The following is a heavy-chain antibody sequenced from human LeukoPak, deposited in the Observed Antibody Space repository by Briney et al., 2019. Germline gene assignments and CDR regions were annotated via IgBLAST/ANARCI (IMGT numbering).Heavy chain of an antibody. J-gene: IGHJ5*02. CDR3: ARGDRYYDFWSGYYRNWFDP. Sequence: GESLRISCKGSGYSFTTYWISWVRQMPGKGLEWMGIIYPGDSDTRYSPSFQGQVTISADKSISTAYLQWSSLKASDTAMYYCARGDRYYDFWSGYYRNWFDPWGQGTLVTVSS. CDR2: IYPGDSDT. CDR1: GYSFTTYW. V-gene: IGHV5-51*01. D-gene: IGHD3-3*01.